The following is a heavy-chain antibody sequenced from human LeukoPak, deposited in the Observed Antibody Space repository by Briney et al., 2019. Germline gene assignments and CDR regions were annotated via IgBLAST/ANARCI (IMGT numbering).Heavy chain of an antibody. J-gene: IGHJ3*02. CDR1: GFTFSTYS. Sequence: GGSLRLSCAASGFTFSTYSMNWVRQAPGKGLEWVSYITSSSSTIYYADSVKGRFNVSRDNAKNSLYLQVNSLRDEDTAVYYCARALSRRSSDAFDIWGQGTMVTVSS. V-gene: IGHV3-48*02. CDR2: ITSSSSTI. CDR3: ARALSRRSSDAFDI. D-gene: IGHD1-14*01.